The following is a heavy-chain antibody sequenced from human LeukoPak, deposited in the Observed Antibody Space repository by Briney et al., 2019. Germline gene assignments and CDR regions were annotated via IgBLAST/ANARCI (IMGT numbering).Heavy chain of an antibody. D-gene: IGHD4-23*01. Sequence: PGGSLRLSCAASGFTFSSYCMNWIRQPPGKGLEWIGSIYYSGSTYYNPSLKSRVTISVDTSKNQFSLKLSSVTAADTAVYYCARHVPDYGGNLGYFDYWGQGTLVTVSS. CDR3: ARHVPDYGGNLGYFDY. CDR2: IYYSGST. CDR1: GFTFSSYC. J-gene: IGHJ4*02. V-gene: IGHV4-39*01.